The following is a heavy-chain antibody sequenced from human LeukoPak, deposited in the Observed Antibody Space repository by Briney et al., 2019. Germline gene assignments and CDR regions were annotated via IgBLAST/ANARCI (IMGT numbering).Heavy chain of an antibody. D-gene: IGHD3-10*01. V-gene: IGHV3-30*18. CDR3: ANGGNMVRGVIRDY. Sequence: GGSLRLSCAASGFTFSSYGMHWVRQAPGKGRGWVAVISYDGSNKYYADSVKGRLTISRDNSKNTLYLQMNSLRAEDTAVYYCANGGNMVRGVIRDYWGQGTLVTVSS. CDR1: GFTFSSYG. J-gene: IGHJ4*02. CDR2: ISYDGSNK.